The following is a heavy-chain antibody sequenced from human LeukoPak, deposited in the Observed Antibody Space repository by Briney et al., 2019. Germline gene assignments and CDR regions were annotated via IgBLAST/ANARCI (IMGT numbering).Heavy chain of an antibody. Sequence: GGPLRLSCAASGFTFSSYTMNWVRQAPGKGPEWVSYISSSGGNIYYGDSVKGRFTISRDNAKNTLYSQRNSQRAEDTSVYYCARLIISTSRVVDYWGQGTLVTVSS. J-gene: IGHJ4*02. CDR2: ISSSGGNI. CDR1: GFTFSSYT. V-gene: IGHV3-48*04. CDR3: ARLIISTSRVVDY. D-gene: IGHD2-2*01.